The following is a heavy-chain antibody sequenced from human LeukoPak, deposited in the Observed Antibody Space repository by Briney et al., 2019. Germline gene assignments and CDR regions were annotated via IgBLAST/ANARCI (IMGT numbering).Heavy chain of an antibody. D-gene: IGHD6-25*01. Sequence: SETLSLTCAVYGGSFSGYYWSWIRQPPGKGLEWIGEINHSGSTNYNPSLKSRVTISVDTSKNQFSLKLSSVTAADTAVYYCARQSTIAAARIDPWGQGTLVTVSS. J-gene: IGHJ5*02. CDR3: ARQSTIAAARIDP. CDR1: GGSFSGYY. V-gene: IGHV4-34*01. CDR2: INHSGST.